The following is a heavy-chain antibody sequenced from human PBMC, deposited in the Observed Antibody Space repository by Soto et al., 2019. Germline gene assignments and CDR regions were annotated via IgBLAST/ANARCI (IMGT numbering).Heavy chain of an antibody. CDR3: AHKLPITPSAFDV. V-gene: IGHV2-5*01. D-gene: IGHD1-20*01. CDR1: GFSLNTSGVG. Sequence: QITLKESGPTLVNPTQTLTLTCTFSGFSLNTSGVGVGWVRQPPGKALEWLAVIYWTGDKRYSPSLKSRLSITKDTAKDQVVLTMTNMDPVDTAIFFCAHKLPITPSAFDVWGQGTMVTVSS. J-gene: IGHJ3*01. CDR2: IYWTGDK.